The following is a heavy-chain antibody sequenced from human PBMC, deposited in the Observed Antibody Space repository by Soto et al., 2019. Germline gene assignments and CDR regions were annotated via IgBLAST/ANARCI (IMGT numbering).Heavy chain of an antibody. D-gene: IGHD3-10*01. Sequence: AGGSLRLSCAASEFTFSQHWMSWVRQTRGKGLEWVADIKSDGSYINYVDSVKGRFTISRDNAKNSLYLQMNSLRAEDTAVYYCARVRGPFDYWGQGTLVTVSS. CDR2: IKSDGSYI. J-gene: IGHJ4*02. V-gene: IGHV3-7*01. CDR3: ARVRGPFDY. CDR1: EFTFSQHW.